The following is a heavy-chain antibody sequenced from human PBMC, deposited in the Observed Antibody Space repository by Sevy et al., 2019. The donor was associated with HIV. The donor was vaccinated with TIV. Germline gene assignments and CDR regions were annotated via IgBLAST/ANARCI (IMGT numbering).Heavy chain of an antibody. CDR3: ARAYCSGGGCYSLAY. CDR2: ISPFNGDT. CDR1: GYTFTSYR. V-gene: IGHV1-18*01. D-gene: IGHD2-15*01. Sequence: ASVKVSCKASGYTFTSYRIYWVRQAPGLGLEWMGWISPFNGDTNYAQKLQGRVTMITDTSTNTAYMEMRSLRSDETAVYYCARAYCSGGGCYSLAYWGQGTLVTVS. J-gene: IGHJ4*02.